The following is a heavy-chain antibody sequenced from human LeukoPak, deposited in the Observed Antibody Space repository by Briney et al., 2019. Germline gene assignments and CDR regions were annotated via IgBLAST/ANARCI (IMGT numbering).Heavy chain of an antibody. CDR2: ISGSGGST. D-gene: IGHD3-10*01. CDR3: AKGINYYSSGAPDY. J-gene: IGHJ4*02. Sequence: PGGSLRLSCAASGFTFSSYAMSWVRQAPGKGLEWVSAISGSGGSTYYAGSVKGRFTISREKSKNTLFLQMSSLRAEDTAVYYCAKGINYYSSGAPDYWGQGTLVTVSS. CDR1: GFTFSSYA. V-gene: IGHV3-23*01.